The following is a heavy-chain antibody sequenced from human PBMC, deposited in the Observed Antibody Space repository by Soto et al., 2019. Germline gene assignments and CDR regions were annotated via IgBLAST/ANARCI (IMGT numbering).Heavy chain of an antibody. J-gene: IGHJ5*02. CDR2: ISHSGIT. Sequence: KTSETLSLTCAVSGGSITSANWWTWVRQPPGGGLEWIGEISHSGITNYKASLKRRVTMSVDKTKNDVSLKLTSVTAADTAVYYCARVLRGWFDPWGQGTPVTVSS. CDR1: GGSITSANW. V-gene: IGHV4-4*02. CDR3: ARVLRGWFDP.